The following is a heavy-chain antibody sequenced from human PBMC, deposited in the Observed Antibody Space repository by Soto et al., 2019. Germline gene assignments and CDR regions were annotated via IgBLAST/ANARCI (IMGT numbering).Heavy chain of an antibody. CDR1: GYTFTSYY. D-gene: IGHD2-2*01. V-gene: IGHV1-46*01. J-gene: IGHJ5*02. Sequence: QVQLVQSGAEVKKPGASVKVSCKASGYTFTSYYMHWVRQAPGQGLEWMGIINPSGGSTSYAQKFQGRVTMTRDTSTSTVYMELSSLRSEDTAVYYCARSGFVLVPAAQSWFDPWGQGTLVTVSS. CDR3: ARSGFVLVPAAQSWFDP. CDR2: INPSGGST.